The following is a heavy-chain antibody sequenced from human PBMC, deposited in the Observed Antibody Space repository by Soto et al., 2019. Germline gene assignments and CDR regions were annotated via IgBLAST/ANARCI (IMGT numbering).Heavy chain of an antibody. CDR2: VHRSGTT. V-gene: IGHV4-4*02. J-gene: IGHJ4*02. Sequence: SETLSLTCAVSSGSISTDYWWGWVRQPPGKGLEWIGEVHRSGTTNYIQSLKSRVTMSVDKSGNQVSPKLTSVTAADTAVYYCARGYYESSDYFVGSPIFDYWGQGSLVTVSS. CDR3: ARGYYESSDYFVGSPIFDY. D-gene: IGHD3-22*01. CDR1: SGSISTDYW.